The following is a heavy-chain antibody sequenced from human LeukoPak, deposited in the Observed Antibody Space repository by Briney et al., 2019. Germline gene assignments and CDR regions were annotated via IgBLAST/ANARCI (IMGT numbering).Heavy chain of an antibody. CDR2: IRYDGSNK. V-gene: IGHV3-30*02. CDR3: AKRFLEWLGTFDI. CDR1: GFTFSSYG. D-gene: IGHD3-3*01. J-gene: IGHJ3*02. Sequence: GGSLRLSCAASGFTFSSYGMHWVRQAPGKGLEWVAFIRYDGSNKYYADSVKGRFTISRDNSKNTLYPQMNSLRAEDTAVYYCAKRFLEWLGTFDIWGQGTMVTVSS.